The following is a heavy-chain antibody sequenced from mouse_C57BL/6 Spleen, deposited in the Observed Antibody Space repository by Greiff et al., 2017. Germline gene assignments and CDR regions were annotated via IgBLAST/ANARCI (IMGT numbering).Heavy chain of an antibody. J-gene: IGHJ4*01. V-gene: IGHV1-55*01. CDR3: ARSSYYDDDGYAMDY. D-gene: IGHD2-4*01. Sequence: VQLQQPGAELVKPGASVKMSCKASGYTFTSYWITWVKQRPGQGLEWIGDIYPGSGSTNYNEKFKGKATLTVDTSSSTAYMQLRSLTSEDSAVYYCARSSYYDDDGYAMDYWGQGTSVTVSS. CDR2: IYPGSGST. CDR1: GYTFTSYW.